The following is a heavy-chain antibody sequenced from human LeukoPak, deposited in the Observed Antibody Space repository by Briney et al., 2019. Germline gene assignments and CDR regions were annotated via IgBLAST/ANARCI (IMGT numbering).Heavy chain of an antibody. D-gene: IGHD3-22*01. CDR1: GFTFSDYY. Sequence: GGSLRLSCAASGFTFSDYYMSWIRQAPGKGLEWISSISGSGNTIYYADSAMGRFTISRDNAKNSLYLLMKSLTAEDKAVYYCARDRSGGTYYYDSSGYSFWGQGTLVTVSS. J-gene: IGHJ4*02. CDR2: ISGSGNTI. CDR3: ARDRSGGTYYYDSSGYSF. V-gene: IGHV3-11*01.